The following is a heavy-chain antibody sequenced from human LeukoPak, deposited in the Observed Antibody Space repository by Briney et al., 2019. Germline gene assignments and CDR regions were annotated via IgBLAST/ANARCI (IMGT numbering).Heavy chain of an antibody. J-gene: IGHJ4*02. V-gene: IGHV3-53*01. D-gene: IGHD3-3*01. CDR3: ARSSRGLGYDFPFDY. CDR2: IYSGGST. Sequence: GGSLRLSCAASGFTVSNNYMTWVRQAPGKGLEWVSVIYSGGSTYYADSVQGRFTISRDHYENTVYLQMNSLRTEDTAVYYCARSSRGLGYDFPFDYWGQGALVTVSS. CDR1: GFTVSNNY.